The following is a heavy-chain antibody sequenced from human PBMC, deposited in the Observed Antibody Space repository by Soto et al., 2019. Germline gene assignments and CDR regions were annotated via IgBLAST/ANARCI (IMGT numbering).Heavy chain of an antibody. V-gene: IGHV3-30-3*01. CDR1: GLTFSSYA. CDR2: ISYDGSNK. CDR3: ARWVGTIDY. Sequence: SGGSLRLSCAASGLTFSSYAMHWVRQAPGKGLEWVAVISYDGSNKYSADSVKGRFTISRDNSKNTLYLQMNSLRAEDTAVYYCARWVGTIDYWGQGTLVTVSS. J-gene: IGHJ4*02.